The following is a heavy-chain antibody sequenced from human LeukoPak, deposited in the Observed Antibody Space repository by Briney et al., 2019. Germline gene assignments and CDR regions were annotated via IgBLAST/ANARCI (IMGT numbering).Heavy chain of an antibody. V-gene: IGHV3-21*01. CDR1: GFTFSSYS. D-gene: IGHD3-10*01. CDR3: VRDLFGEYYYGSGDQPEYFQH. CDR2: ISSSSSYI. J-gene: IGHJ1*01. Sequence: PGGSLRLSCAASGFTFSSYSMNWVRQAPGKGLEWVSSISSSSSYIYYADSVKGRFTISRDNAKNSLYLQMNSLRAEDTAVYYCVRDLFGEYYYGSGDQPEYFQHWGQGTLVTVSS.